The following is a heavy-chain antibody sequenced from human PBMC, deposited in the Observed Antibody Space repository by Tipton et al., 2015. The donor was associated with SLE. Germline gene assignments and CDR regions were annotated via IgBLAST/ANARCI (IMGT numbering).Heavy chain of an antibody. CDR1: GGTFSSYG. V-gene: IGHV1-18*01. J-gene: IGHJ5*02. Sequence: QLVQSGAEVKKPGSSVKVSCKASGGTFSSYGISWVRQAPGQGLEWMGWISAYNGNTNYAQKLQGRVTMTTDTSTSTAYMELRSLRSDDTAVYDCARGYYDFWSDYPNWFDPWGQGTLVTVSS. D-gene: IGHD3-3*01. CDR2: ISAYNGNT. CDR3: ARGYYDFWSDYPNWFDP.